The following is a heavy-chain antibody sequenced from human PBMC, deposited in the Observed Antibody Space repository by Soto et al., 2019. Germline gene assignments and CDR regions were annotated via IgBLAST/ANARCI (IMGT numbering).Heavy chain of an antibody. CDR3: ARKHSLDYIRWGLDP. V-gene: IGHV1-2*02. J-gene: IGHJ5*02. CDR1: GYPFSDNQ. D-gene: IGHD2-21*01. CDR2: INPKSDDT. Sequence: ASVKVSCKASGYPFSDNQIHWLRRAPGQGLEWMGRINPKSDDTNYAQKFQGRVTMTRDTSIDTAYLELTGLTSDDTATYYCARKHSLDYIRWGLDPWGQRTLLTVSS.